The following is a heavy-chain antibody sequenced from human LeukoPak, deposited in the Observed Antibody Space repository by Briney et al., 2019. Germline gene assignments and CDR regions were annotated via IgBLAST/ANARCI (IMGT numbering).Heavy chain of an antibody. CDR3: ARDGYRDYVFDY. J-gene: IGHJ4*02. CDR2: ISSSSSYI. D-gene: IGHD4-17*01. Sequence: PGGSLRLSCPAARFTFSSYSMKCGRQAPGKGLEWVSCISSSSSYIYYADSVKGRFTISRDNAKNSLYLQMNSLRAEVTAVYYCARDGYRDYVFDYWGQGTLVTVSS. CDR1: RFTFSSYS. V-gene: IGHV3-21*01.